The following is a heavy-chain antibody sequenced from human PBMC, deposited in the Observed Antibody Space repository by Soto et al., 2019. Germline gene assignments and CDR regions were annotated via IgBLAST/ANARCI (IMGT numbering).Heavy chain of an antibody. CDR2: ISSTTNYI. CDR1: GFIFTSWG. CDR3: ARESEDLTSNFDY. J-gene: IGHJ4*02. V-gene: IGHV3-21*06. Sequence: GGSLRLSCAASGFIFTSWGLTWVRQGPGKGLEWVSSISSTTNYIYYGDSMKGRFTISRDNAKNSLYLEMNSLRAEDTAVYYCARESEDLTSNFDYWGQGTLVTVSS.